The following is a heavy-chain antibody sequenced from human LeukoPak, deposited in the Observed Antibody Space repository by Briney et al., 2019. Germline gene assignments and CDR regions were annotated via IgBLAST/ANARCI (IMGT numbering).Heavy chain of an antibody. D-gene: IGHD2-8*01. J-gene: IGHJ3*02. CDR2: IYTSGST. CDR3: ARDYLMVDAFDI. Sequence: SETLSLTCTVSGGSISSNYWSWIRQPAGKGLEWIGRIYTSGSTNYNPSLKSRVTMSVDTSKNQFSLKLSSVTAADTAVYYCARDYLMVDAFDIWGQGTMVTVSS. CDR1: GGSISSNY. V-gene: IGHV4-4*07.